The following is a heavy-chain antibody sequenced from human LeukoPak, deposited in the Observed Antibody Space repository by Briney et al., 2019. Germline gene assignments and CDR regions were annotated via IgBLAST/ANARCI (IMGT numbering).Heavy chain of an antibody. D-gene: IGHD6-13*01. V-gene: IGHV1-8*03. J-gene: IGHJ6*03. Sequence: GASVKVSCKASGYTFTSYDINWVRQATGQGLEWMGWMNPNSGNTGYAQKFQGRVTITRNTSISTAYMELSSLRSEDTAVYYCARPGSSWPQSYYMDVWGKGTTVAVSS. CDR3: ARPGSSWPQSYYMDV. CDR1: GYTFTSYD. CDR2: MNPNSGNT.